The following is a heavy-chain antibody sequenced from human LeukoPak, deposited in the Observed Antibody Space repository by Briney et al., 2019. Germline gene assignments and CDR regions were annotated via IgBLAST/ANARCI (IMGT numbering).Heavy chain of an antibody. Sequence: ASVKVSCEASGYTFTSYGISWVRQAPGQGLEWMGWISAYNGNTNYAQKLQGRVTMTTDTSTSTAYMELRSLRSDDTAVYYCAREQHLVQPFDYWGQGTLVTVSS. D-gene: IGHD6-13*01. CDR1: GYTFTSYG. CDR2: ISAYNGNT. CDR3: AREQHLVQPFDY. V-gene: IGHV1-18*01. J-gene: IGHJ4*02.